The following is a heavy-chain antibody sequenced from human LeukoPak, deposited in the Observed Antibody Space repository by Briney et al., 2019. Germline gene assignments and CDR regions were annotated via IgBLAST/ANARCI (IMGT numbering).Heavy chain of an antibody. D-gene: IGHD3-22*01. CDR1: GYTFTSYY. V-gene: IGHV1-46*01. CDR3: ARDLGKYKYYYDSSGYY. Sequence: ASVKVSFKASGYTFTSYYMHWVRQAPGQGLEWMGIINPSGGSTNNVQKFQDRVTITSDTSTSTDYMELSSRRSEHTAGHYCARDLGKYKYYYDSSGYYWGQGTLVTVSS. CDR2: INPSGGST. J-gene: IGHJ4*02.